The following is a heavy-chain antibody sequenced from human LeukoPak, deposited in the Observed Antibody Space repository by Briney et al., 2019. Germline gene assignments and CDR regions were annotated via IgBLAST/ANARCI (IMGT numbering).Heavy chain of an antibody. V-gene: IGHV1-69*01. CDR3: AREGAVPYDSSGYYYPLDI. CDR1: GGTFSSYA. Sequence: SVKVSCRASGGTFSSYAISWVRQAPGQGLEWMGGIIPIFGTANYAQKFQGRVTITADESTSTAYMELSSLRSEDTAVYYCAREGAVPYDSSGYYYPLDIWGQGTMVTVSS. CDR2: IIPIFGTA. D-gene: IGHD3-22*01. J-gene: IGHJ3*02.